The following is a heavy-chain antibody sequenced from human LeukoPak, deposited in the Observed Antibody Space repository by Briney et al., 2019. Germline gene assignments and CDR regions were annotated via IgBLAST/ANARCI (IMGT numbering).Heavy chain of an antibody. CDR2: ISGSGGST. Sequence: PGGSLRLSCAASGFTFSSYAMSWVRQAPGKGLEWDSAISGSGGSTYYADSVKGRFTISRDNSKNTLYLQMNSLRAEDTAVYYCAKPGCSSTSCQDFDYWGQGTLVTVSS. V-gene: IGHV3-23*01. D-gene: IGHD2-2*01. CDR1: GFTFSSYA. CDR3: AKPGCSSTSCQDFDY. J-gene: IGHJ4*02.